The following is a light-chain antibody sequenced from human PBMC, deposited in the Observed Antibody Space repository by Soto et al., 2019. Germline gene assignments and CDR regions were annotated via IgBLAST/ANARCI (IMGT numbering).Light chain of an antibody. CDR1: QSVSRK. J-gene: IGKJ5*01. V-gene: IGKV3-15*01. Sequence: EILMTQSPATVSVSPGERATLSCRASQSVSRKLAWYQHKPGQAPRLLIYDTPTRAADIPARFSGSGSGTDFTLTISSLQSEDFAVYYCQQYNHWRSISFGQGTRLEIK. CDR2: DTP. CDR3: QQYNHWRSIS.